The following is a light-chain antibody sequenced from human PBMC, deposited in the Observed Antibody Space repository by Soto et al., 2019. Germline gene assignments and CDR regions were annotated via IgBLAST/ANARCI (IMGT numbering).Light chain of an antibody. J-gene: IGLJ1*01. V-gene: IGLV2-8*01. CDR3: SSYAGSNDFGV. CDR2: EVN. CDR1: SSDVGGYNY. Sequence: QSALNQPPAASGSPGQSVTISCTGTSSDVGGYNYVSWYQQHPGKAPKLTIYEVNKRPSGVPDRFSGSKSGNTASLTVSGLQAEDEAYYYCSSYAGSNDFGVFGTGTKVTVL.